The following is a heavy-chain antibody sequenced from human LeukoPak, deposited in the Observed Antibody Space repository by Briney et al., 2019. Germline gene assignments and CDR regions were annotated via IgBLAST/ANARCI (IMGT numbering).Heavy chain of an antibody. CDR2: IYPGDSDT. J-gene: IGHJ4*02. Sequence: GESLKISCKGSGYRFISYWIGWVRQIPGKGLEWMGIIYPGDSDTRYSPSFQGQVTISADKSISTVYLQWSSLKASDTAMYYCARGDYGDFRVFYTLFDYWGQGTLVTVSS. D-gene: IGHD4-17*01. V-gene: IGHV5-51*01. CDR3: ARGDYGDFRVFYTLFDY. CDR1: GYRFISYW.